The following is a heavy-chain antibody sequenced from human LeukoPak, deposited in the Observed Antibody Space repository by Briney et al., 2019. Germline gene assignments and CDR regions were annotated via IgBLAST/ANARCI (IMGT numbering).Heavy chain of an antibody. D-gene: IGHD4-11*01. CDR3: ARDSTVTTFNYMDV. Sequence: SETLSLTCTVSGGSIRSYYWSWIRQPAGKGLEWIGRTYTSGSTSYNPPLKSRVTISLDKSKNQFSLKLSSVTAADTAVYYCARDSTVTTFNYMDVWGKGTTVTVSS. CDR1: GGSIRSYY. J-gene: IGHJ6*03. V-gene: IGHV4-4*07. CDR2: TYTSGST.